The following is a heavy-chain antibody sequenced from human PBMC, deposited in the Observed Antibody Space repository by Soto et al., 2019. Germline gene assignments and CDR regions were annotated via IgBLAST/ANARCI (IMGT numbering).Heavy chain of an antibody. Sequence: SETLSLTCAFSVYSISSGYYWGWIRQTPGKGLEWIASIYHSGSTYYNPSLKSRVTISVDTSKNQFSLKLTSVTAADTAVYYCARGAAAVNKGRFDPWRQGSMVTVSS. V-gene: IGHV4-38-2*01. CDR3: ARGAAAVNKGRFDP. J-gene: IGHJ5*02. CDR2: IYHSGST. CDR1: VYSISSGYY. D-gene: IGHD2-2*01.